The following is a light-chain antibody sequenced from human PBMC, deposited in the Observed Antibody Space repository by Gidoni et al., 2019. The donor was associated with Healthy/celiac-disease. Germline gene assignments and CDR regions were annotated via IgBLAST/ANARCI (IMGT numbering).Light chain of an antibody. V-gene: IGLV2-14*01. J-gene: IGLJ3*02. CDR3: SSYTSSSTLV. CDR2: EVS. Sequence: QSALTQPASVSGSPGQSITISCTGTSSDVGGSNYVSWYQQHPGKAPKLMIYEVSNRPSGGSNRFSGSKSGNTASLTISGLQAEDEADYYCSSYTSSSTLVFGGGTKLTVL. CDR1: SSDVGGSNY.